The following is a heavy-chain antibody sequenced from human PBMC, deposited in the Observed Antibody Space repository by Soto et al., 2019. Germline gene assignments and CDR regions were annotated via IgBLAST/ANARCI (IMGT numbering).Heavy chain of an antibody. J-gene: IGHJ4*02. CDR3: ARDAPPADY. Sequence: QVQLVQSGAEVKKPGASVKVSCKASGYTFTSYGISWVRQAPGQGLEWMGWISAYNGNTNYAQKLQGRVTMTTNTSTSKAYMELRSLKSEATALYYCARDAPPADYWGQGTLVTVSS. CDR2: ISAYNGNT. CDR1: GYTFTSYG. V-gene: IGHV1-18*01.